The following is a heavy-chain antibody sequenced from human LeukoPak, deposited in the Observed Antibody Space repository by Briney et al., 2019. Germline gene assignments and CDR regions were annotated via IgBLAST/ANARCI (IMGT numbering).Heavy chain of an antibody. Sequence: PSETLSLTCTVSGGSISSYYWSWIRQPPGKGLEWIGYIYYSGSTNYNPSLKSRVTISVDTSKNQFSLKLSSVTAADTAVHYCARGLGRITMVRGVIPGWFDPWGQGTLVTVSS. CDR3: ARGLGRITMVRGVIPGWFDP. D-gene: IGHD3-10*01. V-gene: IGHV4-59*01. CDR1: GGSISSYY. J-gene: IGHJ5*02. CDR2: IYYSGST.